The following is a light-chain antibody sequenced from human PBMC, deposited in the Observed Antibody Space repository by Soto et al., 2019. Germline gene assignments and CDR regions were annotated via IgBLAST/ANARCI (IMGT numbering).Light chain of an antibody. CDR3: QQGHDWPLT. Sequence: EIVMTQSPATLSVSPGERATLSCRASQSITSELAWYQQKPGQPPRLLVYGASTRATGVPARVTGSGSGSEFTLTINGLQSEDFAVYYCQQGHDWPLTFGQGTRLEI. CDR2: GAS. J-gene: IGKJ2*01. V-gene: IGKV3-15*01. CDR1: QSITSE.